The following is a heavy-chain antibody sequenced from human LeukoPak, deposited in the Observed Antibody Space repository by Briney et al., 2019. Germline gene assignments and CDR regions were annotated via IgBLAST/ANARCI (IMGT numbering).Heavy chain of an antibody. V-gene: IGHV4-31*03. CDR1: GGSISSGGYY. Sequence: PSETLSLTCTVSGGSISSGGYYWSWIRQHPGKGLEWIGYIYYSGSTYYNPSLKRRGTISVDTSKNQFSLKLSSVTAADTAVYYCARVAPRAREAVAPEPGGYDFWSGYYTRRMVSYYYYGMDVWGQGTTVTVSS. D-gene: IGHD3-3*01. CDR2: IYYSGST. J-gene: IGHJ6*02. CDR3: ARVAPRAREAVAPEPGGYDFWSGYYTRRMVSYYYYGMDV.